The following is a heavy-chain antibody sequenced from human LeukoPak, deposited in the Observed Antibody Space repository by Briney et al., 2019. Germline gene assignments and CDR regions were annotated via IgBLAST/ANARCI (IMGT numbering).Heavy chain of an antibody. V-gene: IGHV3-48*04. CDR3: ARVASNYDFDC. Sequence: GGSLRLSCAASGFTFSTYRMNWVRQAPGKGLEWVSYISSSSSNIYYADSVKGRFTISRDNAKNSLYLQMNSLRAEDTALYYCARVASNYDFDCWGQGTLVTVSS. J-gene: IGHJ4*02. CDR2: ISSSSSNI. CDR1: GFTFSTYR. D-gene: IGHD4-11*01.